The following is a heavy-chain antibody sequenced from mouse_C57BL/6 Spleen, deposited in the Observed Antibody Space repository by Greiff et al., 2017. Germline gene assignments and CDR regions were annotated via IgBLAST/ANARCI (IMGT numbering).Heavy chain of an antibody. V-gene: IGHV1-82*01. Sequence: QVQLQQSGPELVQPGASVTISCKASGYAFSSSWMNWVQQRPGKGLEWIGRISPGDGDTNSNGKFTGKATLTADKSSSTAYMQLSRLTSDDSAVSFCASYDSGSSYDYFDYWGQGTSLTVSS. J-gene: IGHJ2*02. D-gene: IGHD1-1*01. CDR2: ISPGDGDT. CDR1: GYAFSSSW. CDR3: ASYDSGSSYDYFDY.